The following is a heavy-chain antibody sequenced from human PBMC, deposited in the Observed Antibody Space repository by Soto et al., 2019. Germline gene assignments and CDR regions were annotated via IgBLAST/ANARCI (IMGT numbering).Heavy chain of an antibody. Sequence: QVQLQRWGAGLLRPSETLSHTCAVSGGSFRGYYWTWLRQSPGRGLEWIGEINHSGSTNSNPSLKSRLTISVDTSKTQFSMNLTSVTAADAAVYYCARGRGFMSRNALDLWGQGTRVIVSS. V-gene: IGHV4-34*01. CDR3: ARGRGFMSRNALDL. J-gene: IGHJ3*01. CDR1: GGSFRGYY. CDR2: INHSGST.